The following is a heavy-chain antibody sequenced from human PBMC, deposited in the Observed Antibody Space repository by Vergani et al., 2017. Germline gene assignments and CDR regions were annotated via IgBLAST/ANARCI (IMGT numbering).Heavy chain of an antibody. CDR2: IYPGDSDT. J-gene: IGHJ5*02. D-gene: IGHD2-2*01. CDR1: GYSFTSYW. Sequence: EVQLVQSGAEVEQPGESLKISCTGSGYSFTSYWIGWVRQMPGKGLEWMGIIYPGDSDTRYSPSFQGQVTISADKSISTAYLQWSSLTASDTAMYYCARLVVVPAAMGWFDPWGQGTLVTVSS. CDR3: ARLVVVPAAMGWFDP. V-gene: IGHV5-51*01.